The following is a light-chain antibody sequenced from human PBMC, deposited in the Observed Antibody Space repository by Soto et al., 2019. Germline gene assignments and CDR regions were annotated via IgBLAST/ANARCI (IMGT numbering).Light chain of an antibody. CDR2: DVN. Sequence: QSALTQPASVSGSPGQSITISCTGTSSDVVGYNYVSWYQQHPGKAPKLMIYDVNNRPSGVSNRFSGSKSGNTASLTSSGLQAEDEADYYCSSYTGSSTYVVFGGGTKLTVL. CDR3: SSYTGSSTYVV. CDR1: SSDVVGYNY. V-gene: IGLV2-14*01. J-gene: IGLJ2*01.